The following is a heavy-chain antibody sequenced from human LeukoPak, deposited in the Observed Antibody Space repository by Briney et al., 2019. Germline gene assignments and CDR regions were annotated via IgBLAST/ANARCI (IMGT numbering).Heavy chain of an antibody. J-gene: IGHJ4*02. Sequence: GGSLRLSCAASGFTFSSYWMHWVRQAPGKGLVWVSRINSDGSDTSYVDSVKGRFTISRDNAKNTLYLQMNSLRAEDTAVYYCASSVIAAIDYWGQGTLVTVSS. CDR3: ASSVIAAIDY. CDR1: GFTFSSYW. V-gene: IGHV3-74*01. D-gene: IGHD6-13*01. CDR2: INSDGSDT.